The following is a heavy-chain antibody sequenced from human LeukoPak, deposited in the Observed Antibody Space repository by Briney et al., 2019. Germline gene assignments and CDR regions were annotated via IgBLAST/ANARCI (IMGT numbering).Heavy chain of an antibody. Sequence: GGSLRLSCAASGFTFSSYSVNWVRQAPGKGLEWVSYISSSSATIYYADSVKGRFTISRDNAKNSLYLQMNSLRAEDTAVYYCARDLNWETYWGQGTLVTVSS. V-gene: IGHV3-48*04. D-gene: IGHD7-27*01. CDR3: ARDLNWETY. CDR2: ISSSSATI. J-gene: IGHJ4*02. CDR1: GFTFSSYS.